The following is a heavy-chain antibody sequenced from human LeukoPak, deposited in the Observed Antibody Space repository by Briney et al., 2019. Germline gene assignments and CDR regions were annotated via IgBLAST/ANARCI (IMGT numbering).Heavy chain of an antibody. CDR1: GYTFTSYD. V-gene: IGHV1-8*01. J-gene: IGHJ6*02. CDR3: ARGPVEAVFGVSTED. D-gene: IGHD3-10*02. Sequence: ASVKVSCKASGYTFTSYDINWVRQATGQGLEWMGWMNPSSGDTGYAQKFQGRVSMTRDTSISTAYMELSSLRSEDTAVYYCARGPVEAVFGVSTEDWGQGTTVTVSS. CDR2: MNPSSGDT.